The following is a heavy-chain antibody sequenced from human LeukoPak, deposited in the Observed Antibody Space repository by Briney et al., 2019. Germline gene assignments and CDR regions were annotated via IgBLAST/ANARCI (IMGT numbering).Heavy chain of an antibody. CDR2: IKSKTDGGTT. CDR1: GFTFSSYG. J-gene: IGHJ4*02. Sequence: PGGSLRLSCAASGFTFSSYGMQWVRQAPGKGLEWVGRIKSKTDGGTTDSAAPVKGRYTISRDDSKSTLYLQMNSLKSEDTAVYYCTPTSIAGVRVDYWGQGTLVTVSS. D-gene: IGHD6-6*01. CDR3: TPTSIAGVRVDY. V-gene: IGHV3-15*01.